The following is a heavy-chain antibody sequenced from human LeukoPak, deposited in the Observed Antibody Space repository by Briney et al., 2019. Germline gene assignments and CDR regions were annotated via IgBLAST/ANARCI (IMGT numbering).Heavy chain of an antibody. CDR1: GFTFSSYG. D-gene: IGHD2-15*01. CDR3: ARAIEDIVVVVAANYGMDV. Sequence: GRSLRLSCAASGFTFSSYGMHWVRQAPGKGLEWVAVIWYDGSNKYYADSVKGRFTISRDNSKNTLYLQMNSLRAEDTAVYYCARAIEDIVVVVAANYGMDVWGKGTTVTVSS. CDR2: IWYDGSNK. J-gene: IGHJ6*04. V-gene: IGHV3-33*01.